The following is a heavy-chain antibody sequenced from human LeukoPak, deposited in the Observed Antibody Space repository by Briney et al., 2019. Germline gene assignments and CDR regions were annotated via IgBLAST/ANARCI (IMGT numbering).Heavy chain of an antibody. D-gene: IGHD3-16*02. V-gene: IGHV3-33*06. CDR1: GFTFSSYG. CDR2: IWYDGSSK. Sequence: PGGSLRLSCAASGFTFSSYGMHWVRQAPGKGLEWVAVIWYDGSSKYYADSVKGRFIISRDNSNNTLYLQINSLRADDTAVYYCAKTPSLWWFDPWGQGTLVTVSS. J-gene: IGHJ5*02. CDR3: AKTPSLWWFDP.